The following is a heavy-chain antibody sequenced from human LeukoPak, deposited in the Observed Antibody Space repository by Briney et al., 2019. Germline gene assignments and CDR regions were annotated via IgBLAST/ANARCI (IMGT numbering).Heavy chain of an antibody. CDR1: GVSISSTTYY. J-gene: IGHJ5*02. V-gene: IGHV4-39*01. Sequence: SETLSLTCTVSGVSISSTTYYWGWIRQPPGKGLEWIGSIYYSVRTYYNPSLESRVTISVDTSKNQLSLKLSSVTAADTAVYYCARHALYGSGNNWFDPWGQGTLLTVSS. D-gene: IGHD3-10*01. CDR3: ARHALYGSGNNWFDP. CDR2: IYYSVRT.